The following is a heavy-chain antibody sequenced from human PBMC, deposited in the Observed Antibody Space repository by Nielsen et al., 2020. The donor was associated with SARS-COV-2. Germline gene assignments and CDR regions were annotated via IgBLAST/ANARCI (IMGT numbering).Heavy chain of an antibody. CDR2: ISSSSSYI. J-gene: IGHJ4*02. D-gene: IGHD3-10*02. V-gene: IGHV3-21*01. Sequence: GGSLRLSCAASGFTFSSYSMNWVRQAPGKGLEWVSSISSSSSYIYYADSVKGRFTISRDNAKNSLYLQMNSLRAEDTAVYYCARDVRANYDLGYWGQGTLVTVSS. CDR3: ARDVRANYDLGY. CDR1: GFTFSSYS.